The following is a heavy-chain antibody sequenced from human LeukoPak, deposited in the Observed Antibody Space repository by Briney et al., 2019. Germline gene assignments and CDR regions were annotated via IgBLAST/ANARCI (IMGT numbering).Heavy chain of an antibody. Sequence: ASVKVSCKASGYTFTSYAMNWVRHAPGQGLEWMGWINTNTGNPTYGQGLTGRIVFSLDTSVSTAYLQISSLKAEDTAVYYCARDLVGSHTSYSSGAWDYWGQGTLVTVSS. D-gene: IGHD3-9*01. CDR3: ARDLVGSHTSYSSGAWDY. V-gene: IGHV7-4-1*02. CDR1: GYTFTSYA. J-gene: IGHJ4*02. CDR2: INTNTGNP.